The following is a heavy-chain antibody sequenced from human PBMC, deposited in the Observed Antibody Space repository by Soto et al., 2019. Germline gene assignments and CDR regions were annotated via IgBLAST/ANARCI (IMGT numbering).Heavy chain of an antibody. CDR3: AKDAVYADGLWLVAE. CDR2: IVGSGGDI. D-gene: IGHD4-17*01. J-gene: IGHJ4*02. V-gene: IGHV3-23*01. Sequence: GGSLRLSCAGSGFNFNTYALIWVRQTPGRGLEWVSGIVGSGGDIVYAESVKGRFTISRDNTRNTLYLQMTSLSDEDTAIYYCAKDAVYADGLWLVAEWGRGTLVTGSS. CDR1: GFNFNTYA.